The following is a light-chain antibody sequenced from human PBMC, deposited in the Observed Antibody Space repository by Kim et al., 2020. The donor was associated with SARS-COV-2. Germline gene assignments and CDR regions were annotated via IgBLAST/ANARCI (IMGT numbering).Light chain of an antibody. CDR1: QSISSY. CDR2: AAS. Sequence: DIQMTQSPSSLSASVGDRVTITCRASQSISSYLNWYQQKPGKAPKLLIYAASSLQSGVPSRFSGSGSGTDFTLTISSLQPEDFATYYCQQSYSTPLPVTFGQGTRLEIK. V-gene: IGKV1-39*01. CDR3: QQSYSTPLPVT. J-gene: IGKJ5*01.